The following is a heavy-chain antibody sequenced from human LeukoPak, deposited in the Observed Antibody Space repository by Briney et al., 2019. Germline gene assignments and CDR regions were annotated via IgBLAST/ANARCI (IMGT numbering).Heavy chain of an antibody. CDR1: GYTFTGYY. CDR2: INPKSGGT. J-gene: IGHJ4*02. D-gene: IGHD1-14*01. Sequence: ASVKVSCRASGYTFTGYYMHWVRQAPGQGLEWMGWINPKSGGTNYLQKFQGRVTMTRDTSISTAYMELSRLRSDDTAVHYCARATAENDYWGQGTLVTVSS. V-gene: IGHV1-2*02. CDR3: ARATAENDY.